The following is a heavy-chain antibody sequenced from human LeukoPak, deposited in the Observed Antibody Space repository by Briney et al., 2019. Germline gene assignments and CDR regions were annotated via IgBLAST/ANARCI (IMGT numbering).Heavy chain of an antibody. CDR2: IFRDGYT. CDR3: ARGGGKTGPFHH. CDR1: GFSVNRYYY. D-gene: IGHD3-9*01. Sequence: SESLSLTCSVSGFSVNRYYYWVWIRQPPGKGLEWIGAIFRDGYTYYTPSLESRVIISIDPSEDQVPPKPNSVPPANTALYCLARGGGKTGPFHHWGHGALVTVPS. J-gene: IGHJ4*01. V-gene: IGHV4-38-2*02.